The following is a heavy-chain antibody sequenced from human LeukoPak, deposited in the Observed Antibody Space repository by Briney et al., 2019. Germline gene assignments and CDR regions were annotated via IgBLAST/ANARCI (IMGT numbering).Heavy chain of an antibody. Sequence: PSETLSLTCTVSGYSISSGYYWGWIRQPPGKGLEWIGSIYHSGSTYYNPSLKSRVTISVDTSKNQFSLKLSSVTAADTAVYYCARARSGISGFDPWGQGTLVTVSS. D-gene: IGHD6-13*01. CDR2: IYHSGST. J-gene: IGHJ5*02. V-gene: IGHV4-38-2*02. CDR1: GYSISSGYY. CDR3: ARARSGISGFDP.